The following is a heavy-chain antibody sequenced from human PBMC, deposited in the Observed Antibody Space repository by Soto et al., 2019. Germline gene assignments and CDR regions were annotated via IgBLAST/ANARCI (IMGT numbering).Heavy chain of an antibody. D-gene: IGHD2-15*01. CDR1: GGSISSGDYY. Sequence: QVQLQESGPGLVKPSQTLSLTCTVSGGSISSGDYYWSWIRQPPGKGLEWIGYIYYSGSTYYNPSLKSRVTISVDTSKTQFSLKLSSVTAAHTAVCYSSLAGEFAVVAATPFNPWGQGHLVTVSS. CDR3: SLAGEFAVVAATPFNP. CDR2: IYYSGST. J-gene: IGHJ5*02. V-gene: IGHV4-30-4*01.